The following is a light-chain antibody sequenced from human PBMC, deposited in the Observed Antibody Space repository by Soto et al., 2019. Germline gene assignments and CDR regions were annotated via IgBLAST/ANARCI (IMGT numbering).Light chain of an antibody. Sequence: DIHMTQSRSTLSASVGDRVTITCRASQSISSWLAWYQQKPGKAPKLLIYKASSLEGGIPSRFSGSGSETEFTLTISSLQPEDFATYYCQQYNSYQYTFGQGTKVDI. V-gene: IGKV1-5*03. CDR1: QSISSW. J-gene: IGKJ2*01. CDR3: QQYNSYQYT. CDR2: KAS.